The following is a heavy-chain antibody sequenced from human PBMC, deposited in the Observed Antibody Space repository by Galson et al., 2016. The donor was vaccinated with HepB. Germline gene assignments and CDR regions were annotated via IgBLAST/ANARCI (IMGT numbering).Heavy chain of an antibody. CDR2: ISMSGGSR. CDR1: GFTFSSYG. V-gene: IGHV3-23*01. CDR3: GRGRTAPGV. J-gene: IGHJ6*04. Sequence: SLRLSCAGSGFTFSSYGMTWVRQAPGKGLEDVSSISMSGGSRDYAESVKGRFTISRDNSRSPLFLQMNSLRVEDTGVYYCGRGRTAPGVWGKGTTVTVSS. D-gene: IGHD3-16*01.